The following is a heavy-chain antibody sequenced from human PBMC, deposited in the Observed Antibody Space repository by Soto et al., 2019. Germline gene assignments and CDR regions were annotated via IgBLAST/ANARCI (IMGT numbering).Heavy chain of an antibody. CDR1: GFTVSSNY. D-gene: IGHD6-13*01. Sequence: EVQLVESGGGLIQPGGSLRLSCAASGFTVSSNYMSWVRQDPGKGLAWVSVIYSGGSTYYADSVKGRFTISRDNAENTLYLQMNGLRAEDTAVYYCARAIGPYSSSWYGLDYWGQGTLVTVSS. J-gene: IGHJ4*02. V-gene: IGHV3-53*01. CDR2: IYSGGST. CDR3: ARAIGPYSSSWYGLDY.